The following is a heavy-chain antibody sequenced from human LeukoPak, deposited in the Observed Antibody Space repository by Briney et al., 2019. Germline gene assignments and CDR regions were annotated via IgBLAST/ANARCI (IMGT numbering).Heavy chain of an antibody. Sequence: PGGSLRLSCAASGFTFSSYAMSWVRQAPGKGLEWVANMNEDGSEKYYVDSVKGRFTISRDNAKNSLYLQMNTLRAEDTAVYYCARDREAGDYWGQGTLVTVSS. J-gene: IGHJ4*02. CDR3: ARDREAGDY. V-gene: IGHV3-7*01. CDR1: GFTFSSYA. D-gene: IGHD1-26*01. CDR2: MNEDGSEK.